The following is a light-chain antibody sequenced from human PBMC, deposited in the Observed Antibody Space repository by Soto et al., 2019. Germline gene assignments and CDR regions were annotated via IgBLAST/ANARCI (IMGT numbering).Light chain of an antibody. CDR1: SSDVGAYNY. Sequence: QSALTQPASVSGSPGQSITISCTGTSSDVGAYNYVSWYQQYPGKAPKLKIYEVSNRPSGVSNRFSGSKSGNTAALTISGLQAEDEANYYCISYISSNTWVFGGGTQLTVL. CDR2: EVS. V-gene: IGLV2-14*01. CDR3: ISYISSNTWV. J-gene: IGLJ3*02.